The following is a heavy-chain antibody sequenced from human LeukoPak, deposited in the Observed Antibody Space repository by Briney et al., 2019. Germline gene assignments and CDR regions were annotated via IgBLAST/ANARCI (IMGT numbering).Heavy chain of an antibody. CDR3: ARRGLSSDY. CDR2: INPSGGST. J-gene: IGHJ4*02. D-gene: IGHD6-6*01. CDR1: GYTFTIYY. V-gene: IGHV1-46*01. Sequence: ASVKVSCKASGYTFTIYYMHWVRQAPGQGLEWMGIINPSGGSTNYTQKFQGRVTMTRDTSTSTVYMELSSLRSEDTAVYFCARRGLSSDYWGQGTLVTVSS.